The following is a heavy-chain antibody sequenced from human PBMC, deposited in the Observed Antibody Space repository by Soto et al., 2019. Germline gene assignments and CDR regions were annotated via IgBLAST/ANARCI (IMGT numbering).Heavy chain of an antibody. Sequence: ASVKVSCKASGYTFTGYYMHWVRQAPGQGLEWMGWINPNSGGTNYAQKFQGWVTMTRDTSISTAYMELSRLRSDDTAVYYCAVSIIEARHYVNYYYYGMDVWGQGITVTVS. V-gene: IGHV1-2*04. J-gene: IGHJ6*02. CDR3: AVSIIEARHYVNYYYYGMDV. D-gene: IGHD6-6*01. CDR2: INPNSGGT. CDR1: GYTFTGYY.